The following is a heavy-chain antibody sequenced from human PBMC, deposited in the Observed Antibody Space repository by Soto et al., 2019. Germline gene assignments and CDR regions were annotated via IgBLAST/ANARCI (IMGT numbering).Heavy chain of an antibody. J-gene: IGHJ5*02. Sequence: PSETLSLTCTVSGGSISSYYWSWIRQPPGKGLEWIGYIYYSGSTNYNPSLKSRVTISVDTSKNQFSLKLSSVTAADTAVYYCARYGQLVVVATNWFALWAQGNLVTVSS. V-gene: IGHV4-59*08. CDR1: GGSISSYY. CDR3: ARYGQLVVVATNWFAL. D-gene: IGHD2-15*01. CDR2: IYYSGST.